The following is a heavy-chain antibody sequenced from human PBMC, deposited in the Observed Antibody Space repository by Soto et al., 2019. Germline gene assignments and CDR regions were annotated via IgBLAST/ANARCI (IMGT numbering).Heavy chain of an antibody. V-gene: IGHV1-18*04. CDR1: GYTFTSYG. D-gene: IGHD2-8*01. CDR2: ISAYNGNT. Sequence: GASVKVSCKASGYTFTSYGISWVRQAPGQGLEWMGWISAYNGNTNYAQKLQGRVTMTTDTSTSTAHMELRSLRSDDTAVYYCASPSYCTNGVCYDSFDYWGQGTLVTVSS. J-gene: IGHJ4*02. CDR3: ASPSYCTNGVCYDSFDY.